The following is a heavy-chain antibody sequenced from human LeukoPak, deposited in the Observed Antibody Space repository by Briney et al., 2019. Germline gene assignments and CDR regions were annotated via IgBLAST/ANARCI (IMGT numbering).Heavy chain of an antibody. CDR2: IYYSGST. CDR1: GGSINNYY. Sequence: KPSETLSLTCSVSGGSINNYYWTWIRQPPGKGLEWIGYIYYSGSTNYNPSLKNRVTISVDTSNNQFPLKLTSLTAADTAVYYCAREKWGGHYMEVWGKGTTVTVSS. J-gene: IGHJ6*03. V-gene: IGHV4-59*01. CDR3: AREKWGGHYMEV. D-gene: IGHD1-26*01.